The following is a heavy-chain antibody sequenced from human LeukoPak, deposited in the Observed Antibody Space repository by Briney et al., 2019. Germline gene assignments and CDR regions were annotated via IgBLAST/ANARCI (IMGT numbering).Heavy chain of an antibody. Sequence: GGSLRLSCAASGFTFSTYSMNWVRQAPGEGPEWISYIRSSGSTTYYADSVKGRFTISRDNAKNSLYLQMNSLRAEDTAVYYCAKDSSFIVVVPAAPVKYYYYMDVWGKGTTVTVSS. V-gene: IGHV3-48*04. D-gene: IGHD2-2*01. J-gene: IGHJ6*03. CDR2: IRSSGSTT. CDR3: AKDSSFIVVVPAAPVKYYYYMDV. CDR1: GFTFSTYS.